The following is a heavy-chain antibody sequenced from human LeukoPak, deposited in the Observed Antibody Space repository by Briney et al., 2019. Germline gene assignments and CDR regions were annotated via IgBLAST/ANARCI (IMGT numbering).Heavy chain of an antibody. CDR2: ISYDGSNK. CDR3: AKDYSKTSYYGSGTYYRPNWFDP. J-gene: IGHJ5*02. CDR1: GFTYSSYA. V-gene: IGHV3-30*04. Sequence: GSLRLSCAASGFTYSSYAMHWVRQAPGKGLEWVAVISYDGSNKYYADSVKGRFTISRDNSKNTLYLQMNSLRAEDTAVYYCAKDYSKTSYYGSGTYYRPNWFDPWGQGTLVTVSS. D-gene: IGHD3-10*01.